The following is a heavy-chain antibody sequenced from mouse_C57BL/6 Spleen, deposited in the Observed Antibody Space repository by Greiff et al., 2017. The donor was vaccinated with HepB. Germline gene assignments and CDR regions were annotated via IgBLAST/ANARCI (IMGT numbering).Heavy chain of an antibody. D-gene: IGHD2-3*01. CDR1: GFTFTDYY. V-gene: IGHV7-3*01. Sequence: EVQLQESGGGLVQPGGSLSLSCAASGFTFTDYYMSWVRQPPGKALEWLGFIRNKANGYTTEYSASVKGRFTISRDNSQSILYLQMNALRAEDSATYYCARRGLYDGYYVGYAMDYWGLGTSVTVSS. CDR3: ARRGLYDGYYVGYAMDY. CDR2: IRNKANGYTT. J-gene: IGHJ4*01.